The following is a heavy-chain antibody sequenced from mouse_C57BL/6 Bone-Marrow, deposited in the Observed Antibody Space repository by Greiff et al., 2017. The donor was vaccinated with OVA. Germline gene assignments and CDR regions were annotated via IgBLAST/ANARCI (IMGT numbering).Heavy chain of an antibody. CDR1: GYTFTDYY. J-gene: IGHJ2*01. D-gene: IGHD2-4*01. CDR3: LYYDYDY. V-gene: IGHV1-26*01. CDR2: INPNNGGT. Sequence: VQLQQSGPELVKPGASVKISCKASGYTFTDYYMNWVKQSHGKSLEWIGDINPNNGGTSYNQKFKGKATLTVDKSSSTAYMELRSLTSEDSAVYYCLYYDYDYWGQGTTLTVSS.